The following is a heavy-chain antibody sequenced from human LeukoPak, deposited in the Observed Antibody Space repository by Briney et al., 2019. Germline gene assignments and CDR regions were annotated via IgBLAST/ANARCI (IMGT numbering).Heavy chain of an antibody. Sequence: GASVKVSCKASGYTFTSYDINWVRQATGQGLEWMGWMNPNSGNTGYAHKFQGRVTMTRNTSISTAYMELSSLRSEDTAVYYCARGPPLGYCSGGSCATLLNWFGPWGQGTLVTVSS. D-gene: IGHD2-15*01. CDR1: GYTFTSYD. V-gene: IGHV1-8*01. J-gene: IGHJ5*02. CDR2: MNPNSGNT. CDR3: ARGPPLGYCSGGSCATLLNWFGP.